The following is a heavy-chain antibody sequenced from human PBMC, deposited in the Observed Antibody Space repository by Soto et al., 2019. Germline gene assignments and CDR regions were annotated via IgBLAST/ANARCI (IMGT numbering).Heavy chain of an antibody. CDR1: GGSFSGYY. V-gene: IGHV4-34*01. Sequence: SETLSLTCAVYGGSFSGYYWSWIRQPPGKGLEWIGEINHSGSTNYNPSLKSRVTISVDTSKNQFSLKPSSVTAADTAVYYCARGRWLQFFDYWGQGTLVTVSS. CDR3: ARGRWLQFFDY. J-gene: IGHJ4*02. CDR2: INHSGST. D-gene: IGHD5-12*01.